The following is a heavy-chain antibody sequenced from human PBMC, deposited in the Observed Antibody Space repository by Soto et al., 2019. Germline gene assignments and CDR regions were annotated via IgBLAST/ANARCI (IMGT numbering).Heavy chain of an antibody. CDR2: IYYSGST. Sequence: SETPSLTCTVSGGSISSYYWSWIRQPPGKGLEWIGYIYYSGSTNYNPSLKSRVTISVDTSKNQFSLKLSSVTAADTAVYYCARGSGYDYGIDYWGQGTLVTVSS. CDR3: ARGSGYDYGIDY. V-gene: IGHV4-59*01. D-gene: IGHD5-12*01. J-gene: IGHJ4*02. CDR1: GGSISSYY.